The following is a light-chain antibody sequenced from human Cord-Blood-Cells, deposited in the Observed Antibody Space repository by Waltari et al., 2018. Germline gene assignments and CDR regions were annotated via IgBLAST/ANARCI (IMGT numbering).Light chain of an antibody. CDR3: CSYAGSSTFVV. CDR2: EGS. J-gene: IGLJ2*01. CDR1: SSDVGSYNL. Sequence: QSALTQPASVSGSPGQSITISCTGTSSDVGSYNLVSWYQQHPGKAPKLMIYEGSKRPSGVFNRFSGSKSGNTASLTISGLQAEDEADYYCCSYAGSSTFVVFGGGTKLTVL. V-gene: IGLV2-23*03.